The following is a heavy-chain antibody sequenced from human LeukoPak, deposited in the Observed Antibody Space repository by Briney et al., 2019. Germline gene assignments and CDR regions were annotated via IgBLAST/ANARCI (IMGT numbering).Heavy chain of an antibody. CDR3: AKDVPWDYSNSAFDY. V-gene: IGHV3-23*01. J-gene: IGHJ4*02. Sequence: PGGSLRLSCAASGLTFSSYAMSWVPQAPGKGLEWASAISGSGGGTYYADSVKGRFTISRDNSKNTLYLQMNSLRAEDTAVYYCAKDVPWDYSNSAFDYRGPGTLVTVSS. D-gene: IGHD4-11*01. CDR2: ISGSGGGT. CDR1: GLTFSSYA.